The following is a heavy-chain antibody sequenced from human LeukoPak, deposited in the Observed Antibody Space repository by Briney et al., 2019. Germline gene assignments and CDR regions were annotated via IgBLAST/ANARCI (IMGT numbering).Heavy chain of an antibody. J-gene: IGHJ4*02. CDR1: GYTFTGYY. CDR2: INPNSGGT. CDR3: ASYRPYYDFWSGYYDY. Sequence: ASVKVSCKASGYTFTGYYMHWVRQAPGQGLEWMGWINPNSGGTNYAQKFQGRVTMTRDTSISTAYMELSRLRSDDTAVYYCASYRPYYDFWSGYYDYWGQGTLVTVSS. D-gene: IGHD3-3*01. V-gene: IGHV1-2*02.